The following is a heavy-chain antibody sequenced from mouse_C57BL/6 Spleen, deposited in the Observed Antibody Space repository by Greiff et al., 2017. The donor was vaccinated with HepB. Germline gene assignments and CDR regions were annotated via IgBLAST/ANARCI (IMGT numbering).Heavy chain of an antibody. J-gene: IGHJ4*01. CDR2: IRNKANGYTT. D-gene: IGHD1-1*02. CDR1: GFTFTDYY. V-gene: IGHV7-3*01. Sequence: DVMLVESGGGLVQPGGSLSLSCAASGFTFTDYYMSWVRQPPGKALEWLGFIRNKANGYTTEYSASVKGRFTISRDNSQSILYLQMNALRAEDSATYYCARSHLLWDYYAMDYWGQGTSVTVSS. CDR3: ARSHLLWDYYAMDY.